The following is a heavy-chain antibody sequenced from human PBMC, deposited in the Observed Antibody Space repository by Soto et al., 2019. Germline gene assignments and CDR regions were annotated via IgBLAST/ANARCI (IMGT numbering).Heavy chain of an antibody. D-gene: IGHD3-22*01. CDR3: AKGLYDSSGLIDY. CDR2: ISWNSGSI. J-gene: IGHJ4*02. CDR1: GFTFDDYA. Sequence: EVQLVESGGGLVQPGRSLRLSCAASGFTFDDYAMHWVRQAPGKGLEWVSGISWNSGSIGYADSVKGRFTISRDNAKNSLYLQMNSLRAEDTALYYCAKGLYDSSGLIDYWGQGTLVTVSS. V-gene: IGHV3-9*01.